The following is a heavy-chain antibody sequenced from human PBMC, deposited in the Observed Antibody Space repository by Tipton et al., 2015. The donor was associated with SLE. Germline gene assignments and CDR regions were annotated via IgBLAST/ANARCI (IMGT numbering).Heavy chain of an antibody. V-gene: IGHV3-48*01. J-gene: IGHJ3*02. CDR1: GFSFSTYS. CDR3: ARGAGNHAFDI. D-gene: IGHD6-25*01. CDR2: ISSSGITT. Sequence: GSLRLSCAVSGFSFSTYSLDWVRQAPGKGLEWVAYISSSGITTHYADSVKGRFTISEDNATNSLYLQMNSLRAEDTAIYYCARGAGNHAFDIWGQGTMGIVSS.